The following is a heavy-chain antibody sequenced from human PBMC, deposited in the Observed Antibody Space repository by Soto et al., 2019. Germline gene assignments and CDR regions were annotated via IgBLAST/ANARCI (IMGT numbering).Heavy chain of an antibody. CDR1: GDSVSSNSAA. V-gene: IGHV6-1*01. Sequence: SQTLSLTCAISGDSVSSNSAAWNWIRQSPSGGLEWLGRTYYRSRWYNDYAVSVRSRITINPDTSKNQFSLHLNSVTPEDTAVYYCAGTTSLLLYYMDVWGKGTAVTVSS. J-gene: IGHJ6*03. D-gene: IGHD1-7*01. CDR2: TYYRSRWYN. CDR3: AGTTSLLLYYMDV.